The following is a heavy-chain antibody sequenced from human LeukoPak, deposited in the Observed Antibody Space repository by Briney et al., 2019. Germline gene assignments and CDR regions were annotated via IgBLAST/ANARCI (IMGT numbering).Heavy chain of an antibody. CDR3: ARDAKSLFDY. V-gene: IGHV3-23*01. Sequence: GGSLRLSCAASGFTFSSYGMSWVRQAPGKGLEWVSAISGSGGSTFYADSVKGRFTISRDNSKNTLYLQMNSLRAEDTAVYYCARDAKSLFDYWGQGTLVTVSS. CDR1: GFTFSSYG. CDR2: ISGSGGST. J-gene: IGHJ4*02.